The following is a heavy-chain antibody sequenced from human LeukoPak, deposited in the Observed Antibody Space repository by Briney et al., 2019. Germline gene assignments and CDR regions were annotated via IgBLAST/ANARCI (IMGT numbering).Heavy chain of an antibody. D-gene: IGHD3-10*01. CDR1: GFTFSSYW. CDR3: AREYQDSGTYLYGMDV. CDR2: IKRDGSEK. V-gene: IGHV3-7*01. Sequence: GGSLRLSCAVSGFTFSSYWMNWVRQAPGKGLEWVANIKRDGSEKYYVDSVKGRFTISRGNAKDSLYLQMNSLRAEDTAVYYCAREYQDSGTYLYGMDVWGQGTTVTVPS. J-gene: IGHJ6*02.